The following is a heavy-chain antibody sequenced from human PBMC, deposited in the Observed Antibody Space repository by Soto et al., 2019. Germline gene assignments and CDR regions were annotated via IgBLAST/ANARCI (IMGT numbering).Heavy chain of an antibody. D-gene: IGHD3-22*01. CDR2: IIPIFGTA. Sequence: SVKVSCKASGGTFSSYAISWVRQAPGQGLEWMGGIIPIFGTANYAQKFQGRVTITADESTSTAYMELSSLRSEDTAVYYCARVDPYDSSGYYYYGMDVWGQGTTVTVSS. J-gene: IGHJ6*02. CDR1: GGTFSSYA. V-gene: IGHV1-69*13. CDR3: ARVDPYDSSGYYYYGMDV.